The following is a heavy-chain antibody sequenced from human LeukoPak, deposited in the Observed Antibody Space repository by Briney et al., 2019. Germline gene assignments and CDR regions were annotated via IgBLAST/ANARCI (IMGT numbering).Heavy chain of an antibody. CDR2: ISYDGSNK. CDR3: ARGGGYYDSSAHYWFPGGHDAFDI. V-gene: IGHV3-30*01. D-gene: IGHD3-22*01. CDR1: GFTFSSYA. Sequence: PGGSLRLSCAASGFTFSSYAMHWVRQAPGKGLEWVAVISYDGSNKYYADSVKGRFTISRDNSKNTLYLQMNSLRAEDTAVYYSARGGGYYDSSAHYWFPGGHDAFDIWGQGTMVTVSS. J-gene: IGHJ3*02.